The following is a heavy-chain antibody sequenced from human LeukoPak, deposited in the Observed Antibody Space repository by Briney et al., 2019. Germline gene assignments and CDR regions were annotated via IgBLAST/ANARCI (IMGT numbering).Heavy chain of an antibody. J-gene: IGHJ6*03. CDR3: AKALAGAFYYYYMDV. Sequence: GGSLRLSCAASGFTFSSYAMSWVRQAPGKGLEWVSAISGSGGSTYYADSAKGRFTISRDNSKNTLYLQMNSLRAEDTAVYYCAKALAGAFYYYYMDVWGKGTTVTVSS. V-gene: IGHV3-23*01. CDR1: GFTFSSYA. D-gene: IGHD1-14*01. CDR2: ISGSGGST.